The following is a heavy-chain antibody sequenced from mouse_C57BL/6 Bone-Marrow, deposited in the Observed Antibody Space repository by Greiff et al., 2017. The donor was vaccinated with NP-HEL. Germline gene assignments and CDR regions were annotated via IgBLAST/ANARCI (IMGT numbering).Heavy chain of an antibody. J-gene: IGHJ3*01. V-gene: IGHV6-3*01. D-gene: IGHD1-1*02. CDR3: TWVVFAY. Sequence: EVQLQQSGGGLVQPGGSMKLSCVASGFTFSNYWMNWVRQSPEKGLEWVAQIRLKSDNYATHYAESVKGRFTISRDDSKSSVYLQMNNLRAEDTGIYYCTWVVFAYWGQGTLVTVSA. CDR1: GFTFSNYW. CDR2: IRLKSDNYAT.